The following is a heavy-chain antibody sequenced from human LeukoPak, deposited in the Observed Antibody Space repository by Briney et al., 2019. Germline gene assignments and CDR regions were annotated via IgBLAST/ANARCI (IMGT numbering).Heavy chain of an antibody. CDR3: ARVGGITMVRGVIIKGEYYMDV. CDR1: GYTFTGYD. D-gene: IGHD3-10*01. CDR2: MNPNSGNT. V-gene: IGHV1-8*03. Sequence: ASVKVSCKASGYTFTGYDINWVRQAPGQGLEWMGWMNPNSGNTGYAQKFQGRVTITRNTSISTAYMELSSLRSEDTAVYYCARVGGITMVRGVIIKGEYYMDVWGKGTTVTISS. J-gene: IGHJ6*03.